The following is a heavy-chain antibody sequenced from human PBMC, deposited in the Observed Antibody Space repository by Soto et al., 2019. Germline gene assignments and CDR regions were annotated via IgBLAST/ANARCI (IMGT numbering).Heavy chain of an antibody. V-gene: IGHV4-61*01. CDR3: ARGNYYGLGRGRSMDV. J-gene: IGHJ6*02. CDR1: GDSVSSGNYY. Sequence: QVQLQESGPGLVKPSETLSLTCTVSGDSVSSGNYYWSWIRQPPGKALEWIGYISDSGITNYNPSLKSRVTISVDTSKNQFSLKLSSVTAADTAVYYCARGNYYGLGRGRSMDVWGQGTTVTVSS. CDR2: ISDSGIT. D-gene: IGHD3-10*01.